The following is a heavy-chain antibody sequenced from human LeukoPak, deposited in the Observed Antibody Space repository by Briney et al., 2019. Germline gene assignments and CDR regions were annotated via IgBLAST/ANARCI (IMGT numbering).Heavy chain of an antibody. V-gene: IGHV4-34*01. CDR3: ARSSRRGYSYGYRAHDYLDY. CDR1: GGSISGGGSS. J-gene: IGHJ4*02. CDR2: INHSGST. Sequence: SETLSLTCTVSGGSISGGGSSWSWIRQPPGKGLEWIGEINHSGSTNYNPSLKSRVTISVDTSKNQFSLKLSSVTAADTAVYYCARSSRRGYSYGYRAHDYLDYWGQGTLVTVSS. D-gene: IGHD5-18*01.